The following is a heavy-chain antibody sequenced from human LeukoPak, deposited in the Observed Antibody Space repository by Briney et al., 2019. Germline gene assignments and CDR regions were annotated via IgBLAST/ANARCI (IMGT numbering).Heavy chain of an antibody. CDR3: ASAPSRDGYNPHW. CDR2: IYPGDSDT. CDR1: GYSFTSYW. J-gene: IGHJ4*02. Sequence: GESLKISCKGSGYSFTSYWIGWVRQMPGKGLEWMGIIYPGDSDTRYSPSFQGQVTISADKSISTAYLQWSSLKASDTAMYYCASAPSRDGYNPHWWGQGTLVTVSS. D-gene: IGHD5-24*01. V-gene: IGHV5-51*01.